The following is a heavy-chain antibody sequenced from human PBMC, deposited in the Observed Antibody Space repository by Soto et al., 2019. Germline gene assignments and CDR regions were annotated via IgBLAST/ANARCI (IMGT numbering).Heavy chain of an antibody. CDR3: ARRRIAARPIDY. V-gene: IGHV4-34*01. CDR1: GGSFSGYY. J-gene: IGHJ4*02. Sequence: QVQLQQWGAGLLKPSETLSLTCAVYGGSFSGYYWSWIRQPPGKGLEWIGEINHSGSTNYNPSLKSRVTISVDTSKNQFSLKLSSVTAADTAVYDCARRRIAARPIDYWGQGTLVTVSS. D-gene: IGHD6-6*01. CDR2: INHSGST.